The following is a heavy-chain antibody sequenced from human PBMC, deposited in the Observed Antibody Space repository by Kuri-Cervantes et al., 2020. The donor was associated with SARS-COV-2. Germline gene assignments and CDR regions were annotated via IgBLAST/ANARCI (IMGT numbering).Heavy chain of an antibody. Sequence: GESLKTSCAASGFTFSSYWMHWVRQAPGKGLVWVSRINSDGSSTSYADSVKGRFTISRDNAKNTLYLQLNSLRAEDTAVYYCARDYYDSSGVYWSQGTLITVSS. CDR2: INSDGSST. D-gene: IGHD3-22*01. J-gene: IGHJ4*02. CDR3: ARDYYDSSGVY. CDR1: GFTFSSYW. V-gene: IGHV3-74*01.